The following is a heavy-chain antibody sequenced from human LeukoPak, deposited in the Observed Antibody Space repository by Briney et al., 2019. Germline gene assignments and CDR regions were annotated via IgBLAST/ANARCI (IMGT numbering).Heavy chain of an antibody. CDR2: IYYSGST. J-gene: IGHJ4*02. Sequence: SETLSLTCTVSGGSVSSGSYYWSWIRQPPGKGLEWIGYIYYSGSTNYNPSLKSRVTISVDTSKNQFSLKLSSVTAADTAVYYCARHWDYSGYSGYWGQGTLVTVSS. CDR3: ARHWDYSGYSGY. CDR1: GGSVSSGSYY. V-gene: IGHV4-61*01. D-gene: IGHD5-12*01.